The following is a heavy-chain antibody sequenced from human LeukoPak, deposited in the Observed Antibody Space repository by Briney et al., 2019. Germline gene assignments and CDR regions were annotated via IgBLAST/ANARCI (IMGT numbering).Heavy chain of an antibody. CDR3: ATSVI. V-gene: IGHV3-48*02. CDR2: ISSSSSSI. J-gene: IGHJ4*02. Sequence: GGSLRLSCAASGFTFSSFSMNWVRQAPGKGLEWVSYISSSSSSIYYADSARGRFTISRDNAKNSLYLQMNSLRDEDTAVYYCATSVIRGQGTLVTVSS. D-gene: IGHD2-21*01. CDR1: GFTFSSFS.